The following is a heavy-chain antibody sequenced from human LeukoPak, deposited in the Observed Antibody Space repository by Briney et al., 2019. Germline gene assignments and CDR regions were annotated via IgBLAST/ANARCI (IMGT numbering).Heavy chain of an antibody. CDR1: GGSISSSSYY. D-gene: IGHD6-19*01. V-gene: IGHV4-39*01. Sequence: SETLSLTCTVSGGSISSSSYYWGWIRQPPGKGLEWIGSIYYSGSTYYNPSLKSRVTISVDTSKNQFSLKLSSVTAADTAVYYCARQVAGACAGFYFDYWGQGTLVPVSS. CDR3: ARQVAGACAGFYFDY. CDR2: IYYSGST. J-gene: IGHJ4*01.